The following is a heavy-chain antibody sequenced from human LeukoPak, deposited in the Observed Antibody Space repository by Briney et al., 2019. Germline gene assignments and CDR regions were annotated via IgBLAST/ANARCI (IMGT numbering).Heavy chain of an antibody. D-gene: IGHD3-10*01. V-gene: IGHV4-34*01. CDR1: GGSFSGYY. CDR3: ARRGNYYGSGSYYNR. J-gene: IGHJ4*02. CDR2: IDHSGST. Sequence: SETLSLTCAVYGGSFSGYYWSWIRQPPGKGLEWIGEIDHSGSTNYNPSLKSRVTISVDTSKNQFSLKLSSVTAADTAVYYCARRGNYYGSGSYYNRWGQGTLVTVSS.